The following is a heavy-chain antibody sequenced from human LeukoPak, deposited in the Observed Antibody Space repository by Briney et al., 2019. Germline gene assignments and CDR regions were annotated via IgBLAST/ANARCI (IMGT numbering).Heavy chain of an antibody. CDR3: ARDSSRFLDC. V-gene: IGHV4-39*07. Sequence: PSETLSLTCTVSGGSISSSSYYWGWIRQPPGKGLEWIGSIYYSGSTYYNPSLKSRVTISVDTSKNQFSLKLSSVTAADTAVYYCARDSSRFLDCWGQGTLVTVSS. CDR2: IYYSGST. CDR1: GGSISSSSYY. D-gene: IGHD2-2*01. J-gene: IGHJ4*02.